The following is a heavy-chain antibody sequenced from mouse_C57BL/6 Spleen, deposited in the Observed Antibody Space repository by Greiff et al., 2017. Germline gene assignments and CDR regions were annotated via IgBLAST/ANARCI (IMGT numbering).Heavy chain of an antibody. D-gene: IGHD1-3*01. V-gene: IGHV1-54*01. CDR3: ARGESFWYFDV. Sequence: QVQLQQSGAELVRPGTSVKVSCKASGYAFTNYLIEWVKQRPGQGLEWIGVINPGSGGTNYNEQFKGKATLTADKSSSTAYMQLSSLTSEDAAVYFCARGESFWYFDVWGTGTTVTVSS. J-gene: IGHJ1*03. CDR2: INPGSGGT. CDR1: GYAFTNYL.